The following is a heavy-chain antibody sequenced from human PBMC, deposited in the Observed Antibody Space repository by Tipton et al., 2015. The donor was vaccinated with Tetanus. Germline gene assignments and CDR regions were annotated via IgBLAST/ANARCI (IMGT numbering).Heavy chain of an antibody. D-gene: IGHD2-2*01. CDR2: IHDSGTT. Sequence: TLSLTCTVSGGSMSNNYWSWIRQPPGKGLEWIGSIHDSGTTNYNPSLKSRLTMSVDTSNNLFSLRLNSVTAADTAVYYCARRSYCSSSSCYDAFDIWGQGTMVTVSS. CDR1: GGSMSNNY. CDR3: ARRSYCSSSSCYDAFDI. J-gene: IGHJ3*02. V-gene: IGHV4-59*01.